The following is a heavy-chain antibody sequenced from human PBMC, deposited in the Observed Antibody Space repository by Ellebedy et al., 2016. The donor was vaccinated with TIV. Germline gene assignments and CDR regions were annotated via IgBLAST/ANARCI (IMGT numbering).Heavy chain of an antibody. Sequence: ASVKVSCKASGYTFTSYYMHWVRQAPGQGLEWMGIINPSGGATNYAQKFQGRVTMTSDTSTNTVSMELSSLRSEDTAVYYCARPAILGNTSGMDDWGQGTLVTVSS. J-gene: IGHJ4*02. CDR1: GYTFTSYY. CDR2: INPSGGAT. D-gene: IGHD1-26*01. V-gene: IGHV1-46*01. CDR3: ARPAILGNTSGMDD.